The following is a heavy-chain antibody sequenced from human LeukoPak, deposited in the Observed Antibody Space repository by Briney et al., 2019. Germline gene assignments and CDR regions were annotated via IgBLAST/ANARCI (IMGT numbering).Heavy chain of an antibody. CDR1: GFTFSSYA. CDR2: ISGSGGST. CDR3: ATTPDTVVVVAATSDY. V-gene: IGHV3-23*01. Sequence: GGSLRLSCAASGFTFSSYAMSWVRQAPGKGLEWVSAISGSGGSTYYADSVKGRFTISRDNSKNTLYLQMNSLRAEDTAVYYCATTPDTVVVVAATSDYWGQGTLVTVSS. J-gene: IGHJ4*02. D-gene: IGHD2-15*01.